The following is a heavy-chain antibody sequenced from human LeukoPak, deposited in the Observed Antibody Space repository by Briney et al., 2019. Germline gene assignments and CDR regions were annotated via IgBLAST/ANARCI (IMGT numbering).Heavy chain of an antibody. Sequence: SETLSLTCAVYGGSFSGYYWSWIRQPPGKGLEWIGEINHSGSTNYNPSLKSRVTISVDTSKNQFSLKLSSVTAADTAVYYCARVARITMVRGAYYYMDVWGKGTTVTVSS. CDR2: INHSGST. CDR1: GGSFSGYY. D-gene: IGHD3-10*01. CDR3: ARVARITMVRGAYYYMDV. J-gene: IGHJ6*03. V-gene: IGHV4-34*01.